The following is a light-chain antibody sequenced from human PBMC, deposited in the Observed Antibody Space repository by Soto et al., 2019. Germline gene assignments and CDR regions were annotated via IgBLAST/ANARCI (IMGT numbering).Light chain of an antibody. CDR1: SSDVGGYNY. CDR3: SSYAGSNNLV. Sequence: QSVLTQPPSASGSPGQAVTISCTGTSSDVGGYNYVSWYQQHPGKAPKVMIYEVSKRPSGVPDRFSGSKSDNTASLTVSGLQAEDEADYYCSSYAGSNNLVFGGGTKLTVL. V-gene: IGLV2-8*01. J-gene: IGLJ2*01. CDR2: EVS.